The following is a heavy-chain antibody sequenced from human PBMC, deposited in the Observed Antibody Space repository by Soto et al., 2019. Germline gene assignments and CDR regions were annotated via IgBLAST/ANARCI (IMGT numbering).Heavy chain of an antibody. CDR3: ARHYCRNSVCYELDDAFDI. D-gene: IGHD2-2*01. J-gene: IGHJ3*02. Sequence: QVHLQESGPGLVKPSETLSLTCTVSGGSFSSSFWSWLRQPPGKGLEWIGYIDYTGTTSYNPSLNSRVTISVAPSKNQFSLELSSVTAADTAVYYCARHYCRNSVCYELDDAFDIWGQGTVVTVSS. CDR1: GGSFSSSF. CDR2: IDYTGTT. V-gene: IGHV4-59*01.